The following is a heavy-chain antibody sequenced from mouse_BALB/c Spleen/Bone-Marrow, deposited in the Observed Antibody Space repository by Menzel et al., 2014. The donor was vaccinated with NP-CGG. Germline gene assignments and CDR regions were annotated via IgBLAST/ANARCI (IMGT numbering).Heavy chain of an antibody. CDR2: IDPSDSYT. Sequence: QVQLKQSGADLVKPGASVKLSCKASGYTFTSYWMHWVKQRPGQGLEWIGEIDPSDSYTNYNQKFKGKATLTVDESSSTAYMQLSSLTSEDSAVYYCARGLYGDSVYWGQGTTLTVSS. D-gene: IGHD2-13*01. CDR1: GYTFTSYW. J-gene: IGHJ2*01. CDR3: ARGLYGDSVY. V-gene: IGHV1-69*02.